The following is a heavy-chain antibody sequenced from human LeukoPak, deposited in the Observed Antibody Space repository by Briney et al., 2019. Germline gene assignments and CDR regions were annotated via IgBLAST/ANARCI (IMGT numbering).Heavy chain of an antibody. CDR2: TYYRSKWYN. D-gene: IGHD3-22*01. J-gene: IGHJ3*02. V-gene: IGHV6-1*01. CDR1: GDSVSSNSAA. CDR3: ARGDGNYYDSSGYYSWAFDI. Sequence: SQTLSLTCAISGDSVSSNSAAWNWIRQSPSRGLEWLGRTYYRSKWYNDYAVSVKSRITINPDTSKNQFSLQLNSVTPEDTAVYYCARGDGNYYDSSGYYSWAFDIWGQGTMVTVSS.